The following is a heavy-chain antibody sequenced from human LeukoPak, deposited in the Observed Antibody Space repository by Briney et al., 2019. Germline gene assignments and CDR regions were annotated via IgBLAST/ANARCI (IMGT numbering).Heavy chain of an antibody. CDR3: TSSYDYGDY. CDR2: IIPILGIA. CDR1: GGTFSSYA. J-gene: IGHJ4*02. V-gene: IGHV1-69*04. Sequence: ASVKVSCKASGGTFSSYAISWVRQAPGQGLEWMGRIIPILGIANYAQKFQGRVTITADKSTSTAYMELSSLTSEDTAVYYCTSSYDYGDYWGQGTLVTVSS. D-gene: IGHD4-17*01.